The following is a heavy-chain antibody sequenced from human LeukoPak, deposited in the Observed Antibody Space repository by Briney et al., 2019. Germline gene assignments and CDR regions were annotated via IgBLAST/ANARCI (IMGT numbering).Heavy chain of an antibody. J-gene: IGHJ3*02. CDR1: GFTFSSYS. CDR3: ASGFGEGDAFDI. Sequence: NPGGSLRLSCAASGFTFSSYSMNWVRQAPGKGLEWVSSISSSSSYIYYADSVKGRFTISRDNAKNSLYLQMNSLRAEDTAVYYCASGFGEGDAFDIWGQGTMVTVSS. D-gene: IGHD3-10*01. V-gene: IGHV3-21*01. CDR2: ISSSSSYI.